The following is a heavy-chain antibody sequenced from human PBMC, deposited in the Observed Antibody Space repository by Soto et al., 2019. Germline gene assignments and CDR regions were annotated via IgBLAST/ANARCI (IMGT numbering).Heavy chain of an antibody. CDR2: ISYDGSNK. V-gene: IGHV3-30-3*01. D-gene: IGHD1-26*01. Sequence: GGSLRLSCAASGFTFSSYAMHWVRQAPGKGLEWVAVISYDGSNKYYADSVKGRFTISRDNSKNTPYLQMNSLRAEDTAVYYCARALVGACFDYWGQGTLVTV. CDR3: ARALVGACFDY. J-gene: IGHJ4*02. CDR1: GFTFSSYA.